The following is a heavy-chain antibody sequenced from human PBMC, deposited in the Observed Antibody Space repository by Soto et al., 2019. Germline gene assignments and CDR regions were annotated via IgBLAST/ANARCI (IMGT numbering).Heavy chain of an antibody. V-gene: IGHV1-69*01. D-gene: IGHD2-2*01. Sequence: QVQLVQSGAEVKKPGSSVKVSCKASGGTFSSYAISWVRQAPGQGLEWMGGIIPIFGTANYAQKFQGRVKITADESTSTAYMELSSLRSEDTAVYYCARGDIVVVPAAKSSHYYYYGMDVWGQGTTVTVSS. CDR3: ARGDIVVVPAAKSSHYYYYGMDV. CDR1: GGTFSSYA. CDR2: IIPIFGTA. J-gene: IGHJ6*02.